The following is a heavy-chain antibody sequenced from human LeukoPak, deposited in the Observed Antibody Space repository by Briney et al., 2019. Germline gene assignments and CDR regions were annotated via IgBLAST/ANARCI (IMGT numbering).Heavy chain of an antibody. J-gene: IGHJ5*02. CDR1: GGSFSGYY. Sequence: SETLSLTCAVYGGSFSGYYWSWIRQPPGKGLEWIGSIYYSGSTYYNPSLKSRVTISVDTSKNQFSLKLSSVTAADTAVYYCASPYYGSGSYNWFDPWGQGTLVTVSS. CDR3: ASPYYGSGSYNWFDP. V-gene: IGHV4-34*01. CDR2: IYYSGST. D-gene: IGHD3-10*01.